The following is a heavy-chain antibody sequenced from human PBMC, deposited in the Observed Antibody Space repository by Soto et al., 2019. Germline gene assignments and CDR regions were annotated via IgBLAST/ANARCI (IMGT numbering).Heavy chain of an antibody. CDR2: IVVGSGNT. J-gene: IGHJ6*03. V-gene: IGHV1-58*02. D-gene: IGHD3-16*02. Sequence: ASVKLSCKASGFTFTSSAMQWVRQARRQRLEWIGWIVVGSGNTNYAQKFQERVTITRDMSTSTAYMELSSLRSEDTAVYYCAANYPGYYDYIWGSYRSEDYYYMDVWGKGTTLTVSS. CDR3: AANYPGYYDYIWGSYRSEDYYYMDV. CDR1: GFTFTSSA.